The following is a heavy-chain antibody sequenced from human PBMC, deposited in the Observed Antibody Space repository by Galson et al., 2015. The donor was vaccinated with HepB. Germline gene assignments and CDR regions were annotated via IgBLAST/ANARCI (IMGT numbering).Heavy chain of an antibody. J-gene: IGHJ3*02. V-gene: IGHV1-69*13. Sequence: SVKVSCKASGGTFSSYAISWVRQAPGQGLEWMGGIIPIFGTANYAQKFQGRVTITADESTSTAYMELSSLRSEDTAVYYCAREVSSSSWSDAFDIWGQGTMVTVSS. CDR3: AREVSSSSWSDAFDI. D-gene: IGHD6-13*01. CDR2: IIPIFGTA. CDR1: GGTFSSYA.